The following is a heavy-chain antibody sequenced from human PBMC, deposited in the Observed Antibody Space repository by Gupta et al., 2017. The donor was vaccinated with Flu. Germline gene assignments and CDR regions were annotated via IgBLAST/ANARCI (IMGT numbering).Heavy chain of an antibody. CDR3: AREPGRAATDF. CDR1: GFIFSNYW. J-gene: IGHJ4*02. CDR2: IKKDGSEK. D-gene: IGHD6-13*01. Sequence: EVQLVESGGGLVQPGGSLRLSCEASGFIFSNYWMGWVRQAPGKGLEWVANIKKDGSEKNFVDSVKGRFTISRDNAKNSGYLKMTSLKVEDTAMYYCAREPGRAATDFWGQGTLVTVSS. V-gene: IGHV3-7*01.